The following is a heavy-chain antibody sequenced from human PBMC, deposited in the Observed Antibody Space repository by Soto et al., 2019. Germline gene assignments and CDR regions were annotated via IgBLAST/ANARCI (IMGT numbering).Heavy chain of an antibody. CDR1: GYTFTGHY. J-gene: IGHJ4*02. Sequence: ASVKVSCKASGYTFTGHYMHWVRQAPGQGLEWMGWINPNSGGTKYAQKFQGWVTMTRDTSISTAYMELTRLRSDDTAVYYCTRDYYGSGSYLNYWGQGTPVTVPQ. V-gene: IGHV1-2*04. D-gene: IGHD3-10*01. CDR2: INPNSGGT. CDR3: TRDYYGSGSYLNY.